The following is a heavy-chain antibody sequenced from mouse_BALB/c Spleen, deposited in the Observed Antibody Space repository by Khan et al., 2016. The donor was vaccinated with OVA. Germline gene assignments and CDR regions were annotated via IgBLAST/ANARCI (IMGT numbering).Heavy chain of an antibody. J-gene: IGHJ3*01. CDR3: ATHLTGSFAY. V-gene: IGHV5-6*01. Sequence: EVELVESGGDLVKSGGSLKLSCAASGFTFSPYSMSWVRQTPDKRLEWVATISSDGDYTYYPDSVKGRFNISRDNAKNNLYLQMSSLRSEDTAIYYCATHLTGSFAYWGQGTLVTVSA. CDR1: GFTFSPYS. CDR2: ISSDGDYT.